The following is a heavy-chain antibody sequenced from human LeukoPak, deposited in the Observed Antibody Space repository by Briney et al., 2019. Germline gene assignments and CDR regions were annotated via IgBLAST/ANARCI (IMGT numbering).Heavy chain of an antibody. D-gene: IGHD2-15*01. CDR3: ARMGGIGFDP. V-gene: IGHV4-59*01. CDR1: GGSISGYY. Sequence: SETLSLTCTVSGGSISGYYWSWIRQPPGKRLEWIGYVYSSEIINYNPSLKSRVTISVDTSKNQFSLKLSSVTAADTAVYYCARMGGIGFDPWGQGTLVTVSS. CDR2: VYSSEII. J-gene: IGHJ5*02.